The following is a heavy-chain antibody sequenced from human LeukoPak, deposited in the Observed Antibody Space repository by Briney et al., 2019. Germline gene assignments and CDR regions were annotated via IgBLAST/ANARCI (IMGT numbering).Heavy chain of an antibody. CDR1: GGSISSYY. J-gene: IGHJ4*02. V-gene: IGHV4-59*12. Sequence: PSETLSLTCTVSGGSISSYYWSWIRQPPGKGLEWIGYIYYSGSTNYNPSLKSRVTISVDTSKNQFSLKLSSVTAADTAVYYCARALRAAAGTVDYWGQGTLVTVSS. CDR2: IYYSGST. D-gene: IGHD6-13*01. CDR3: ARALRAAAGTVDY.